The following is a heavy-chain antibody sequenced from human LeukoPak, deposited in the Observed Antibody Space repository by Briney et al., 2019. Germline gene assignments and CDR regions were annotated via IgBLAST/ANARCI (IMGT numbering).Heavy chain of an antibody. CDR3: ARDSDTAMDDY. Sequence: GGSLRLSCAASGFTVSSNYMSWVRQAPGKGLEWVSYISSSSSTIYYADSVKGRFTISRDNAKNSLYLQMNSLRAEDTAVYYCARDSDTAMDDYWGQGTLVTVSS. CDR1: GFTVSSNY. J-gene: IGHJ4*02. V-gene: IGHV3-48*01. CDR2: ISSSSSTI. D-gene: IGHD5-18*01.